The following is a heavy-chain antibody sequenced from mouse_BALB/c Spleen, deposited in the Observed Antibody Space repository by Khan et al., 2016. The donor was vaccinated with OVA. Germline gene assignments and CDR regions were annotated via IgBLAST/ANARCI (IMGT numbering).Heavy chain of an antibody. CDR3: ARVYGGDFDY. J-gene: IGHJ2*01. V-gene: IGHV3-2*02. D-gene: IGHD2-10*02. CDR2: ISYSGNT. CDR1: GYSITSDYA. Sequence: EVKLQESGPGLVKPSQSLSLTCTVTGYSITSDYAWNWIRQFPGNKLEWMGFISYSGNTKYNPSLKSRISVTRDTSKNQFFLQLNSVTTEDTAAYYCARVYGGDFDYWGHGTTLTVSS.